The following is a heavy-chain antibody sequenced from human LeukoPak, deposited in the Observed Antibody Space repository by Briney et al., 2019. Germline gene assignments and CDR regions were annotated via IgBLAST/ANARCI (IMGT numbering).Heavy chain of an antibody. CDR3: AGARGYSYGSPFDY. CDR1: GGSISSGDYY. CDR2: IYYSGST. V-gene: IGHV4-30-4*01. J-gene: IGHJ4*02. D-gene: IGHD5-18*01. Sequence: SETLSLTCTVSGGSISSGDYYWSWLRQPPGKGQEWIGYIYYSGSTYYNPSLKSRVTISVDTSKNQFSLKLSSVTAAETAVYYCAGARGYSYGSPFDYWGQGTLVTVSS.